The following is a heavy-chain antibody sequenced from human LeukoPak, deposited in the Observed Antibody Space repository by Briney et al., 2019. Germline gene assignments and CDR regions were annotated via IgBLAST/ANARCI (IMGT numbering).Heavy chain of an antibody. CDR1: GGSFSGYY. CDR3: ARDRIAAAGTIRNGMDV. CDR2: IYYSGST. V-gene: IGHV4-59*01. D-gene: IGHD6-13*01. Sequence: TSETLSLTCAVYGGSFSGYYWSWIRQPPGKGLEWIGYIYYSGSTNYNPSLKSRVTISVDTSKNQFSLKLSSVTAADTAVYYCARDRIAAAGTIRNGMDVWGQGTTVTVSS. J-gene: IGHJ6*02.